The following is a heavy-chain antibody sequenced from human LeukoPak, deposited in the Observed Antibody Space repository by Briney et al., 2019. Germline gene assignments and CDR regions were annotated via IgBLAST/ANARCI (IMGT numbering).Heavy chain of an antibody. D-gene: IGHD5-18*01. Sequence: AESMTLACPAAGFTLSSFGMHCVSQAAGNGMEWVLYIRYDGSNKYYADSVKGRFTIYRDNSKDTLYLQMNSLRAEDTAVYYCAKDQDTAIVFDYWGQGTLVTVSS. J-gene: IGHJ4*02. V-gene: IGHV3-30*02. CDR1: GFTLSSFG. CDR3: AKDQDTAIVFDY. CDR2: IRYDGSNK.